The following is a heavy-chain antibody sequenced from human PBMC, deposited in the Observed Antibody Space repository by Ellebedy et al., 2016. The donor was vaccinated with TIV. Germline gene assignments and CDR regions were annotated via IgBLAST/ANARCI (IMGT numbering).Heavy chain of an antibody. CDR3: ARLAYSSSSRDYYYGMDV. D-gene: IGHD6-6*01. V-gene: IGHV4-39*01. Sequence: GSLRLXXTVSGGSISSSSSYWGWIRQPPGKGLEWIGSIYYSGRTYYNPSLKSRVIISVDTSKNQFSLRLSSVTAADTAVYYCARLAYSSSSRDYYYGMDVWGQGTTVTVSS. CDR2: IYYSGRT. J-gene: IGHJ6*02. CDR1: GGSISSSSSY.